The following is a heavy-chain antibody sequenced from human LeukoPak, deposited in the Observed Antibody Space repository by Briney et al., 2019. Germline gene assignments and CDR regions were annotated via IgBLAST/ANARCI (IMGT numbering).Heavy chain of an antibody. J-gene: IGHJ3*02. Sequence: XGGXXRLSCAASGFTFSXYAMSXVRXXPGKXLEXVSXITGSGHSTYYADSVKGRFTISRDNSKNTLYLQMNSLRAEDTAVYYCAKEEASGGTWGSAFDIWGQGTMVTVSS. V-gene: IGHV3-23*01. CDR1: GFTFSXYA. CDR2: ITGSGHST. D-gene: IGHD7-27*01. CDR3: AKEEASGGTWGSAFDI.